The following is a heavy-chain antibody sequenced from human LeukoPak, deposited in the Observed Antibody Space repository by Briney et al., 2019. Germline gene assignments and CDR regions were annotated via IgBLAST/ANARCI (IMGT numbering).Heavy chain of an antibody. CDR2: IYPGDSDT. V-gene: IGHV5-51*01. CDR1: GYSFTSYW. J-gene: IGHJ4*02. CDR3: ARLSSIDSSGYYYY. D-gene: IGHD3-22*01. Sequence: GGSLKISCKGFGYSFTSYWIGWVRQMPGKGLEWMGIIYPGDSDTRYSPSFEGQVTISADKSISIAYLQWSSLKASDTAMYYCARLSSIDSSGYYYYWGQGTLVTVSS.